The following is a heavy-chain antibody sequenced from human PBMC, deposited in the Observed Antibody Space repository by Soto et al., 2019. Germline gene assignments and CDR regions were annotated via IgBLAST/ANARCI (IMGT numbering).Heavy chain of an antibody. Sequence: SETLSLACTVSGDSIINGEYYWTWIRQSPGKGLEWIGYIYYSGDTYYNPSLKSRVTISVDTSKNQFSLKLSSVTAADTAVYYCARGYGRKFDYWGQGTLVTVSS. CDR2: IYYSGDT. CDR3: ARGYGRKFDY. J-gene: IGHJ4*02. D-gene: IGHD4-17*01. CDR1: GDSIINGEYY. V-gene: IGHV4-30-4*01.